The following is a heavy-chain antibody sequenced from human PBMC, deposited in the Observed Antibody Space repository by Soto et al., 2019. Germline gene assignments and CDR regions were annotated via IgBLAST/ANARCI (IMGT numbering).Heavy chain of an antibody. Sequence: KPSETLSLTCAVSGGSISSGGYSWSWIRQPPGKGLEWIGYIYHSGSTYYNPSLKSRVTISVDRSKNQFSLKLSSVTAADTAVYYCARGSGYDFPHWGQGTLVTVSS. CDR2: IYHSGST. J-gene: IGHJ4*02. D-gene: IGHD5-12*01. CDR1: GGSISSGGYS. CDR3: ARGSGYDFPH. V-gene: IGHV4-30-2*01.